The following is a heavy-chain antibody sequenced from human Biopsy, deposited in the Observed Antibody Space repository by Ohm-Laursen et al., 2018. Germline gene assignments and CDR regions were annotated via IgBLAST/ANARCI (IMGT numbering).Heavy chain of an antibody. CDR1: GFSLRSSGMR. D-gene: IGHD1-1*01. CDR2: IDWDDDE. CDR3: ARHRADNFGAPEY. V-gene: IGHV2-70*04. J-gene: IGHJ4*02. Sequence: PTQTLTLTGTFSGFSLRSSGMRMSWVRQPPGGALEWLARIDWDDDEFYSPSLRARLTVSKDTSKNQVVLTLTNMGPVDTATYYCARHRADNFGAPEYWGQGILVTASS.